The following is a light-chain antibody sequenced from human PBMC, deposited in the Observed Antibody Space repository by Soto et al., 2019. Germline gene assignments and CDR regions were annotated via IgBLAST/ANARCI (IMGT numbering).Light chain of an antibody. CDR3: QSYDADFVI. J-gene: IGLJ2*01. Sequence: NVMLTQPHSVSESPVKTVTISCTRSSGSIANNYVQWYQQRPGSAPTTVIYENKLRPSGGPGRFSGSTDASSNSASLTISGLQTEDEADYYCQSYDADFVIFGGGTTLTVL. CDR2: ENK. CDR1: SGSIANNY. V-gene: IGLV6-57*04.